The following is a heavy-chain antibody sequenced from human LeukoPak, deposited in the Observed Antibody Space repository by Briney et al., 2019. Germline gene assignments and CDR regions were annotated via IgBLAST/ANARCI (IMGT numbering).Heavy chain of an antibody. Sequence: GGSLRLSCAASGFTFSRYEMNWVRQAPGKGLEWVTYISSSGSTIYYADYVKGRFTVSRDNAKNSLYLQMNSLRAEDTAVYYCARDGLPAARDIWGQGTMVTVSS. D-gene: IGHD6-6*01. J-gene: IGHJ3*02. CDR2: ISSSGSTI. CDR1: GFTFSRYE. CDR3: ARDGLPAARDI. V-gene: IGHV3-48*03.